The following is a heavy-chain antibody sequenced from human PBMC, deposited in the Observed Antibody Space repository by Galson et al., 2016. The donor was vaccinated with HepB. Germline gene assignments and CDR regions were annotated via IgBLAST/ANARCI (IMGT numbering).Heavy chain of an antibody. J-gene: IGHJ4*02. CDR2: IYQTGTA. D-gene: IGHD1-26*01. CDR1: GASISNNYW. V-gene: IGHV4-4*02. Sequence: SETLSLTCAVSGASISNNYWWSWVRQSPEKGLEWIGEIYQTGTANYDPSFTSRATISVDTSKNQISLRLDSVTAADTAVYYCTRGTLGTTATMAFDYWGQGTLVSVSP. CDR3: TRGTLGTTATMAFDY.